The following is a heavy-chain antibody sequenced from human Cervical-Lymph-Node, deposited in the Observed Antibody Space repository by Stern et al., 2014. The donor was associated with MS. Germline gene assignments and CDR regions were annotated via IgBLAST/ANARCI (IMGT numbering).Heavy chain of an antibody. CDR3: ARDSGRSGWYDDFDY. J-gene: IGHJ4*02. V-gene: IGHV1-2*02. CDR1: GYTFTAKY. CDR2: INPNSGGT. Sequence: QLVQSGTEVKKPGAPVKVSCKTSGYTFTAKYLHWIRQAPGQGLEWMGWINPNSGGTKYAHNFQGRVTMTSDRSITTAYMELSSLRSDDTAVFFCARDSGRSGWYDDFDYWGQGTLVVVSP. D-gene: IGHD6-19*01.